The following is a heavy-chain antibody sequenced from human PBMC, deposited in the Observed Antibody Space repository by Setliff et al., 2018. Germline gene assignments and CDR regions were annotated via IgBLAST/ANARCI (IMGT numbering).Heavy chain of an antibody. CDR2: IYHSGST. J-gene: IGHJ5*02. CDR3: ARHVLGYSSSYNWFDP. V-gene: IGHV4-38-2*01. D-gene: IGHD6-6*01. CDR1: GFTFSSYW. Sequence: GSLSLSCAASGFTFSSYWMSWVRQAPGKGLEWIGSIYHSGSTYYNPSLKSRVTISVDTSKNQFSLKLSSVTAADTAVYYCARHVLGYSSSYNWFDPWGQGTLVTVSS.